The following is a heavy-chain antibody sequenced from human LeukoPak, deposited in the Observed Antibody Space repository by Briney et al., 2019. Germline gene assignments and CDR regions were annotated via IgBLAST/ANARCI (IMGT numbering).Heavy chain of an antibody. CDR3: VRTNPWDLTYYFDY. V-gene: IGHV4-59*02. CDR1: EFSVGSNY. Sequence: GSLRLSCAASEFSVGSNYMTWVRQAPGKRLEWIGYIFHSGSTNYNPSLKSRVTISVDTSKNQFSLRLTSVTAADTAVYYCVRTNPWDLTYYFDYWGQGTLVTVSS. D-gene: IGHD1-14*01. J-gene: IGHJ4*02. CDR2: IFHSGST.